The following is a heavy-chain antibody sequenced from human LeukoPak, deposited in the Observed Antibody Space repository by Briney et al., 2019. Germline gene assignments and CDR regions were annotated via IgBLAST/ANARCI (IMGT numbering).Heavy chain of an antibody. CDR3: AKYYYDSSGYLPYYFDY. V-gene: IGHV3-23*01. J-gene: IGHJ4*02. D-gene: IGHD3-22*01. Sequence: GGSLRLSCAASGFTFSSYAMSWVRQAPGKGLEWVSAISGSGGSTYYADSVKGRFTISRDNSKNTLYLQMNSLRAEDTAVYYCAKYYYDSSGYLPYYFDYWGQGTLATVSS. CDR2: ISGSGGST. CDR1: GFTFSSYA.